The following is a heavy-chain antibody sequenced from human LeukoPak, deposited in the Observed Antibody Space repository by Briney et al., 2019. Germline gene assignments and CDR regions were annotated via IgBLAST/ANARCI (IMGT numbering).Heavy chain of an antibody. Sequence: KPSETLSLTCAVYGGSFSGYYWSWIRPPPGKGLEWIGEINHSGSTNYNPSLKSRVTISVDTSKNQFSLKLSSVTAADTAMYYCARGRSTSSFRGRIEYFQHWGQGTLVTVSS. J-gene: IGHJ1*01. CDR3: ARGRSTSSFRGRIEYFQH. CDR1: GGSFSGYY. V-gene: IGHV4-34*01. D-gene: IGHD2-2*01. CDR2: INHSGST.